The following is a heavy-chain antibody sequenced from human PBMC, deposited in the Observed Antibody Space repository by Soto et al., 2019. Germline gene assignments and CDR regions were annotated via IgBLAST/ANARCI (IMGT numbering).Heavy chain of an antibody. CDR2: IIPIYGTT. CDR3: TRVDRSGGSCYRNHRWFDP. D-gene: IGHD2-15*01. V-gene: IGHV1-69*13. Sequence: ASVKVSCKASGGTFSSYAISWVRQAPGQGLEWMGGIIPIYGTTNSAQKFQGRVTITADESTSTAYMEVSSLRSEDTAVYYCTRVDRSGGSCYRNHRWFDPWGQGTLVTVSS. CDR1: GGTFSSYA. J-gene: IGHJ5*02.